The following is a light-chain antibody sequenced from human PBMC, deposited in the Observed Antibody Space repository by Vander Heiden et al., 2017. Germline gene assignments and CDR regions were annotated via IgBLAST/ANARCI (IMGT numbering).Light chain of an antibody. CDR2: AAS. V-gene: IGKV1-39*01. CDR3: QQSYSTLIT. J-gene: IGKJ5*01. Sequence: IQMPQSPSSLSASVGDRVTITCRASQSISSYLNWYQQKPGKAPKLLIYAASSLQSGVPSRFSGSGSGTDFTLTISSLQPEDFATYYCQQSYSTLITFGQGTRLEIK. CDR1: QSISSY.